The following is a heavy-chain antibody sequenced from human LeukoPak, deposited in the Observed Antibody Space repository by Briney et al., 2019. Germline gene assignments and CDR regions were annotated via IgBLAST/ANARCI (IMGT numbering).Heavy chain of an antibody. Sequence: PGGSLRLSCAASGFTFSSYSMNWVRQAPGKGLVWVSSISSSSSYICYADSVKGRFTISRDNAKNSLYLQMNSLRAEDTAVYYCARDSVDFWSGYYPYYYYGMDVWGQGTTVTVSS. CDR2: ISSSSSYI. V-gene: IGHV3-21*01. D-gene: IGHD3-3*01. CDR3: ARDSVDFWSGYYPYYYYGMDV. J-gene: IGHJ6*02. CDR1: GFTFSSYS.